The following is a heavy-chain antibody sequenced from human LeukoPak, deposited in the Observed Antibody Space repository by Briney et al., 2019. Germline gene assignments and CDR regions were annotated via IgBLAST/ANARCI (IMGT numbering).Heavy chain of an antibody. D-gene: IGHD2-15*01. V-gene: IGHV3-48*04. Sequence: GGSLRLSCAASGFTFSTYAMNWVRQAPGNGLEWISYSSSGSSTIYYADSVKGRFTISRDNAKNSLYLQMHSLRAEDTAVYYCARTPTCPSCHFDSWGQGTLVTVSS. J-gene: IGHJ4*02. CDR1: GFTFSTYA. CDR2: SSSGSSTI. CDR3: ARTPTCPSCHFDS.